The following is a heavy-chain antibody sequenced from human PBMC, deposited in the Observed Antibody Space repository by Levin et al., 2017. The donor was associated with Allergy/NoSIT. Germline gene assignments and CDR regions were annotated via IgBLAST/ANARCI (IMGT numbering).Heavy chain of an antibody. Sequence: GGSLRLSCAVSGFTFSTYWMHWVRQAPGKGLVWVSRINSGGSATDYADSVKGRFTISRDNARNTLYLQMNSLSAEDTAVYDCAKGGCSATSCLDYWGQGTLVTVSS. CDR1: GFTFSTYW. CDR3: AKGGCSATSCLDY. J-gene: IGHJ4*02. D-gene: IGHD2-2*01. V-gene: IGHV3-74*01. CDR2: INSGGSAT.